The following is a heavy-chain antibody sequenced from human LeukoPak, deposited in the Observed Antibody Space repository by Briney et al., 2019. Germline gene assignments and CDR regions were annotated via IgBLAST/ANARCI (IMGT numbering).Heavy chain of an antibody. Sequence: SETLSLTCAVYGRSGSFNDYYWNWIRQSPGKGLEWIGEINHSGGTQYHPSLKGRVTISVDTSKNQFSLRLRSVTAADTAVYYCASLMTTVTYDVFDIWGQGTIVTVSS. CDR1: GRSGSFNDYY. D-gene: IGHD4-17*01. CDR2: INHSGGT. V-gene: IGHV4-34*01. J-gene: IGHJ3*02. CDR3: ASLMTTVTYDVFDI.